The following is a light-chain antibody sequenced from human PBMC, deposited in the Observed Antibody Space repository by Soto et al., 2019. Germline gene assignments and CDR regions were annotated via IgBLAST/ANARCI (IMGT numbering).Light chain of an antibody. J-gene: IGKJ3*01. Sequence: DIVMTQSPDSLAVCLGERATINCKSSQSVLYSSNNKNYLAWYQQKPGQPPKLLIYWASTPESGVPDRFSGSGSGTDFTLTISSLQAEDVAVYYCQQYYSTPPVTFGPGTKVDIK. CDR1: QSVLYSSNNKNY. CDR2: WAS. CDR3: QQYYSTPPVT. V-gene: IGKV4-1*01.